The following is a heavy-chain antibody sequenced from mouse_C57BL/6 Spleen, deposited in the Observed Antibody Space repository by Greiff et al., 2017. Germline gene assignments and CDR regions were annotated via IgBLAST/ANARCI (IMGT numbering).Heavy chain of an antibody. CDR2: IHPNSGST. V-gene: IGHV1-64*01. CDR3: ARDYYGGFWAMDY. Sequence: QVQLQQPGAELVKPGASVKLSCKASGYTFTSYWMHWVKQRPGQGLEWIGMIHPNSGSTNYNEKFKSKATLTVDKSSSTAYMQLSSLTSEDSAVYYCARDYYGGFWAMDYWGQGTSVTVSS. D-gene: IGHD1-1*01. J-gene: IGHJ4*01. CDR1: GYTFTSYW.